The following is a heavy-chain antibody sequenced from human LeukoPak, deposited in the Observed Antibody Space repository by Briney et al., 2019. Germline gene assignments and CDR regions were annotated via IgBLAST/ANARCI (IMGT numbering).Heavy chain of an antibody. Sequence: SETLSLTCTVSGGSMSGLHWSWIRQPPGKGREWIGYISYSGNTNYNPSLKSRVTISVETSKNQFSLNLNSMTAADTAIYYCAKGDGYNPSWGQGTLVTVSS. V-gene: IGHV4-59*11. CDR1: GGSMSGLH. J-gene: IGHJ5*02. CDR3: AKGDGYNPS. D-gene: IGHD5-24*01. CDR2: ISYSGNT.